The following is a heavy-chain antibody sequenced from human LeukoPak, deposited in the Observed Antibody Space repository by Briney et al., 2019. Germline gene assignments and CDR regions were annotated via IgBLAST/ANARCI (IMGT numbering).Heavy chain of an antibody. CDR3: ASGSRRFDY. D-gene: IGHD5-12*01. CDR1: GFTISSYS. J-gene: IGHJ4*02. V-gene: IGHV3-48*01. CDR2: ISSSSTNI. Sequence: GGSLRLSCAASGFTISSYSMNWVRQAPGKGLEWVSYISSSSTNIYYADSVKGRFTISRDNAKNSLCLQMNSLRAEDTAVYYCASGSRRFDYWGQGTLVTVSS.